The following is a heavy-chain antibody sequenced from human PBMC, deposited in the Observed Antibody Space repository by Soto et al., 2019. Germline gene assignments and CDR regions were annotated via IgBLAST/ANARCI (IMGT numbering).Heavy chain of an antibody. CDR3: ARHAVHSSGFTGY. CDR2: IYYSGST. J-gene: IGHJ4*02. V-gene: IGHV4-39*01. CDR1: GGTISNIGYR. Sequence: GGTISNIGYRRGRNRQTPGKGLEWIGSIYYSGSTYYNPSLKSRVTISVDTSKNQFSLKLSSVTAADTVVYYCARHAVHSSGFTGYWGQGTLVTVSS. D-gene: IGHD6-19*01.